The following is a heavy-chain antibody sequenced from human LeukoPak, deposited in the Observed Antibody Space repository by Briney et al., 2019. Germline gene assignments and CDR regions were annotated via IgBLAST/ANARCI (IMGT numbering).Heavy chain of an antibody. CDR2: IYSGGST. CDR1: GFSVSSNY. D-gene: IGHD2-21*02. J-gene: IGHJ1*01. V-gene: IGHV3-53*01. CDR3: ARTDETAPAEDFQH. Sequence: GGSLRLSCAASGFSVSSNYMSWVRQAPGKRLEWGSVIYSGGSTYYADSVKGRFTISRDNSKNTLYLQMKSLRAEDTAVYYCARTDETAPAEDFQHWGQGTLVTVSS.